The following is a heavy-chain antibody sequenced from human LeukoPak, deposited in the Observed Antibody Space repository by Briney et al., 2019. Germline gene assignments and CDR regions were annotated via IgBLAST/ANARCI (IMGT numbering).Heavy chain of an antibody. D-gene: IGHD6-19*01. J-gene: IGHJ4*02. Sequence: SETLSLTCAVAGGSVRSNHFWGWIRQPPGKGLEWIGSIFYTGSTYYNPSLKSRVTISVDTSKNHFSLEVNSVTAADTAMYYCARHEQWLLWVAYWGQGTLVTVSS. CDR3: ARHEQWLLWVAY. CDR2: IFYTGST. CDR1: GGSVRSNHF. V-gene: IGHV4-39*01.